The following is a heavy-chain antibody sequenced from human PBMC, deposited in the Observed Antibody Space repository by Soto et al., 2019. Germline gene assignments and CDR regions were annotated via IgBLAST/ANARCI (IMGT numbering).Heavy chain of an antibody. J-gene: IGHJ4*02. CDR2: ISGYNGNT. CDR1: GYSFTNDG. V-gene: IGHV1-18*01. Sequence: QIHLEQSRIEMKEPGTSLKLSCATSGYSFTNDGISWVRQAPGRGLEWMGWISGYNGNTKYAQSFHDRVVMTADKFTSTGYLEMRNLRANDTAVYYCARENTWVTGRVGTHWGQGTKVTVSS. CDR3: ARENTWVTGRVGTH. D-gene: IGHD1-1*01.